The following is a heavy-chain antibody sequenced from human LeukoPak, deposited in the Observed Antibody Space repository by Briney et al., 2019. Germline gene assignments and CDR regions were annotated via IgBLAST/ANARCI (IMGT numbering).Heavy chain of an antibody. CDR1: GGSISSYY. Sequence: SETLSLTCTVSGGSISSYYWSWIRQPPGKGLEWIGYTYYSGSTNYNPSLKSRVTISVDTSKNQFSLKLSSVTAADTAVYYCARQVYYYDLLDYWGQGTLVTVSS. D-gene: IGHD3-22*01. CDR2: TYYSGST. V-gene: IGHV4-59*08. CDR3: ARQVYYYDLLDY. J-gene: IGHJ4*02.